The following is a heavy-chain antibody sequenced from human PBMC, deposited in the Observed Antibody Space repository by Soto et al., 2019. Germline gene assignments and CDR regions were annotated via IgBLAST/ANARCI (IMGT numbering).Heavy chain of an antibody. V-gene: IGHV1-69*13. CDR3: AKDVGFQQHLFVFDL. CDR1: GGTFTDYA. CDR2: IIPMFRSS. Sequence: SVKVSCKASGGTFTDYAFSWLRQAPGQGLEWMGGIIPMFRSSNFAQKFQDRLTIFADASAGTAYMELSSLRSDDTAIYYCAKDVGFQQHLFVFDLWGQGTLVTVSS. D-gene: IGHD3-10*02. J-gene: IGHJ4*02.